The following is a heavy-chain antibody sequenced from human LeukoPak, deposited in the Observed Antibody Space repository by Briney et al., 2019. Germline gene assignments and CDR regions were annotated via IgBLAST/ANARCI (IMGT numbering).Heavy chain of an antibody. V-gene: IGHV4-39*01. J-gene: IGHJ4*02. D-gene: IGHD1-26*01. CDR2: ISYSGST. CDR1: GGSISSGSYY. Sequence: PSETLSLTCTVSGGSISSGSYYWGWIRQPPGKGLGWIGTISYSGSTYYNPSLQSRVTISVDTSKNQFSLELSSVTAADTAVYYCARGSRRLADFHYWGQGTLVAVSS. CDR3: ARGSRRLADFHY.